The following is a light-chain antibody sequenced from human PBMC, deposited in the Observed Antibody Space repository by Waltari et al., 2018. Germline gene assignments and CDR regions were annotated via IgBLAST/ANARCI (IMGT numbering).Light chain of an antibody. V-gene: IGLV3-21*02. CDR3: QVWDRSRDQWV. CDR2: DDG. Sequence: SYVLTQPPSVSVGPGQTAMIPCGGNNIGSKSVHWYRQRPGQAPMLGVYDDGDRPSGIPERFSGSNSGDTATLTISRVEAGDEADYYCQVWDRSRDQWVFGGGTKLTVL. CDR1: NIGSKS. J-gene: IGLJ3*02.